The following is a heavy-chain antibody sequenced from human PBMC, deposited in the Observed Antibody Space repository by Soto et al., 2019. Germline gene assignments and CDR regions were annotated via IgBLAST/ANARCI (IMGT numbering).Heavy chain of an antibody. CDR2: ARNKVSDYTT. CDR1: GFTFSDHY. Sequence: GGSLRLSCAASGFTFSDHYMDLVRQAPGKGLEWVGRARNKVSDYTTAYDASVKGRFTISRDDSKNSLYLQMNSLKAEDTAVYFCARLRGTAFELWGNGTLVTVS. CDR3: ARLRGTAFEL. D-gene: IGHD1-7*01. V-gene: IGHV3-72*01. J-gene: IGHJ4*01.